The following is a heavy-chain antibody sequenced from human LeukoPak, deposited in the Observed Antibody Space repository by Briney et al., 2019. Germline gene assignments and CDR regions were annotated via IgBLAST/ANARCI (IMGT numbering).Heavy chain of an antibody. CDR2: ISSSGSTI. CDR1: GFTFSDYY. D-gene: IGHD6-13*01. CDR3: ARLAAADLYYYYGMDV. Sequence: EGSLRLSCAASGFTFSDYYMSWIRQAPGKGLEWVSYISSSGSTIYYADSVKGRFTISRDNAKNSLYLQMNSLRAEDTAVYYRARLAAADLYYYYGMDVWGQGTTVTVSS. V-gene: IGHV3-11*01. J-gene: IGHJ6*02.